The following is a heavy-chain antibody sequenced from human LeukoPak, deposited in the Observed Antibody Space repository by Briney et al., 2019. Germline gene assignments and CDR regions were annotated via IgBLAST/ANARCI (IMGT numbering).Heavy chain of an antibody. CDR3: ARHYKSSGTTVFDY. Sequence: SETLSLTCTVSGGSISNYYWSWIRQPPGKGLEWIGYIYYSGSTNYYPSPKSRVTISVDTSKNQFSLRLSSVTAADTAVYHCARHYKSSGTTVFDYWGQGTLVTVSS. J-gene: IGHJ4*02. V-gene: IGHV4-59*08. CDR2: IYYSGST. D-gene: IGHD4-11*01. CDR1: GGSISNYY.